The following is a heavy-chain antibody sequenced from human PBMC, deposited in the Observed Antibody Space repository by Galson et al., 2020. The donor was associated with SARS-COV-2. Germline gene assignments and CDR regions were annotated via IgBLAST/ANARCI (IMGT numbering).Heavy chain of an antibody. Sequence: SCAASGFSVSHTYMDWVRQAPGKGLEWVSLIFGDGRTFYADSVKGRFTTSRDTSTNTLHLQMNSLSLEDTAVYYCLKEAPEEQPDDWCHGTLVTVSS. V-gene: IGHV3-66*02. J-gene: IGHJ4*01. CDR2: IFGDGRT. CDR1: GFSVSHTY. CDR3: LKEAPEEQPDD. D-gene: IGHD1-1*01.